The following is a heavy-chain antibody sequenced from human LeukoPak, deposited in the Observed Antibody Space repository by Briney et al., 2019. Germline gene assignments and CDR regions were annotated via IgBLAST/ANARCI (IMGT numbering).Heavy chain of an antibody. J-gene: IGHJ4*02. CDR1: RGSISSYY. V-gene: IGHV4-4*07. Sequence: SETLSLTCTVSRGSISSYYWSWLRQPAGQGLEWIGRIYTSGSTNYNPSLKSRVTISVDTSKNQFSLKLSSVTAADTAVYYCASLTVTILAFDYWGQGTLVTVSS. CDR3: ASLTVTILAFDY. CDR2: IYTSGST. D-gene: IGHD4-17*01.